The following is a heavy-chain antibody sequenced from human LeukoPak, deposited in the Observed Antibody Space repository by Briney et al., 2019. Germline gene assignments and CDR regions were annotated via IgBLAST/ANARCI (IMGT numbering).Heavy chain of an antibody. CDR3: ARDRETDCSSTSCYLSGMDV. D-gene: IGHD2-2*01. V-gene: IGHV4-59*01. Sequence: PSETLSLTCTVSGGSISSYYWSWIRQPPGKGREGVGYIYYSGSTNYNPSLKSRVTISVDTSKNQFSLKLSSVTAADTAVYYCARDRETDCSSTSCYLSGMDVWGQGTTVTVSS. CDR1: GGSISSYY. CDR2: IYYSGST. J-gene: IGHJ6*02.